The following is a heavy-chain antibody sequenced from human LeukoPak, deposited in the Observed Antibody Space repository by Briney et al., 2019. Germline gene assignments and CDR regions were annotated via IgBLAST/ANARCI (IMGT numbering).Heavy chain of an antibody. CDR2: INPSGGST. D-gene: IGHD5-12*01. CDR1: GYTFTSYY. CDR3: ARGRRGGWLHNWFDP. Sequence: GASVKVSCKASGYTFTSYYMHWVRQAPGQGLEWMGIINPSGGSTSYAQKFQGRVTMTRDTSTSTVYMELSSLRSEDTAVYYCARGRRGGWLHNWFDPWGQGTLVTVSS. J-gene: IGHJ5*02. V-gene: IGHV1-46*01.